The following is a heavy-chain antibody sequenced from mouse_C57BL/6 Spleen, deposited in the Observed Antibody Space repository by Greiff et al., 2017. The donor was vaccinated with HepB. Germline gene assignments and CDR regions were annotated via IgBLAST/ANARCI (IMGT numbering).Heavy chain of an antibody. J-gene: IGHJ4*01. Sequence: QVQLQQPGAELVRPGTSVKLSCKASGYTFTSYWMHWVKQRPGQGLEWIGVIDPSDSYTNYNQKFKGKATLTVDTSSSTAYMQLSSLTSEDSAVYYCAISNGNYYAMDNWGQGTSVTVSS. D-gene: IGHD2-5*01. CDR3: AISNGNYYAMDN. CDR2: IDPSDSYT. V-gene: IGHV1-59*01. CDR1: GYTFTSYW.